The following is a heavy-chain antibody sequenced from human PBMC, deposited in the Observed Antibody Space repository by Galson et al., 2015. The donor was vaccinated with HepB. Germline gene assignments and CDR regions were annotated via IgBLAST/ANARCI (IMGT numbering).Heavy chain of an antibody. CDR1: GFTFGGYG. Sequence: SLRLSCAASGFTFGGYGMHWVRQAPGKGLEWVGVIWYDGSNQHYADSVKGRFTISLDNSKNILYLQMNSLRAEDTAVYYCAREGLITVTIFDYRGQGSLVTVSS. V-gene: IGHV3-33*01. D-gene: IGHD4-17*01. CDR3: AREGLITVTIFDY. J-gene: IGHJ4*02. CDR2: IWYDGSNQ.